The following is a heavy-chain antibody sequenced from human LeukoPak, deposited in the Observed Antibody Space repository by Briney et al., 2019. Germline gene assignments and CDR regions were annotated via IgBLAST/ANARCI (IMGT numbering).Heavy chain of an antibody. CDR2: ISGSGTNT. CDR1: GFTFNNYA. J-gene: IGHJ4*02. CDR3: AIGLYGGPFDY. D-gene: IGHD4-17*01. Sequence: GGSLRLSCAASGFTFNNYAMTWVRQPPGKGLEWVSAISGSGTNTYYADSVKGRFTISRDDSKNTLYLQMNSLRAEDTAVYYCAIGLYGGPFDYWGQGTLVTVSS. V-gene: IGHV3-23*01.